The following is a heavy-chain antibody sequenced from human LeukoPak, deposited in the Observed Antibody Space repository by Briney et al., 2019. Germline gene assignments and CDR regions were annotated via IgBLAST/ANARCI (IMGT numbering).Heavy chain of an antibody. V-gene: IGHV3-23*01. J-gene: IGHJ3*02. CDR3: ASERLGGGYDYVWGSYRWGAFDI. CDR1: GVTLSSYA. CDR2: ISSSGSGGNT. Sequence: GGSLRLSCVASGVTLSSYAMSWARQAPGKGLEWVSGISSSGSGGNTYYADSVKGRFTISRDNSKNTLYLQMNSLRAEDTAVYYCASERLGGGYDYVWGSYRWGAFDIWGQGTMVTVSS. D-gene: IGHD3-16*02.